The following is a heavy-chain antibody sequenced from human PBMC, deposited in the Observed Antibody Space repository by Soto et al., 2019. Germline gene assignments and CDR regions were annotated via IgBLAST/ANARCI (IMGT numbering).Heavy chain of an antibody. Sequence: SVKVSCKASGGTFSSYAISWVRQAPGQGLEWMGGIIPIFGTANYAQKFQGRVTITADKSTSTAYMELSSLRSEDTAVYYCARDLPRTPYYFDYWGQGTLVTVSS. CDR2: IIPIFGTA. CDR3: ARDLPRTPYYFDY. J-gene: IGHJ4*02. V-gene: IGHV1-69*06. CDR1: GGTFSSYA.